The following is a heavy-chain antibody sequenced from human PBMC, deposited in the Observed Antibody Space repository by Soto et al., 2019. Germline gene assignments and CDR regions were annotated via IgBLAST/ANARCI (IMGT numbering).Heavy chain of an antibody. Sequence: PGESLKISCKGSGYTFTNHWISWVRQMPGKGLEWMGRIDPSDSYTNYSPSFQGHVTISADKSISTAYLQWSSLKASDTAMYYCARLGPHWNDGSGPYYFDYWGQGTLVTVSS. J-gene: IGHJ4*02. CDR1: GYTFTNHW. CDR3: ARLGPHWNDGSGPYYFDY. V-gene: IGHV5-10-1*01. CDR2: IDPSDSYT. D-gene: IGHD1-1*01.